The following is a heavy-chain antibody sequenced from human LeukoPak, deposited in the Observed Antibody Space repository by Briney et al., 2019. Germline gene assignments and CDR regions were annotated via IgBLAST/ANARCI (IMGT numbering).Heavy chain of an antibody. J-gene: IGHJ4*02. V-gene: IGHV3-23*01. Sequence: GGSLRLSCAASGFAFSSYAMSWVRQAPGKGLEWVSAISGSGGSTYYADSVKGRFTISRDNSKNTLYLQMNSLRAEDTAVYYCAKPYSSSWYSFDYWGQGTLVTVSS. CDR1: GFAFSSYA. D-gene: IGHD6-13*01. CDR2: ISGSGGST. CDR3: AKPYSSSWYSFDY.